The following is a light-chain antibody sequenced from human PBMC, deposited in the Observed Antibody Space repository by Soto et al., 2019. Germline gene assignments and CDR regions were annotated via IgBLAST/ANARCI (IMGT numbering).Light chain of an antibody. Sequence: QSALTQPASVSGSPGQSITISCTGTTSDVGGYNYVSWYQHHPGKAPKLMIYGVSDRPSGVSNRFSDSKSGNTASLTISGLQAEDEADYYCSSYSSITTLGVFGGGTKVTVL. CDR3: SSYSSITTLGV. CDR2: GVS. V-gene: IGLV2-14*01. J-gene: IGLJ3*02. CDR1: TSDVGGYNY.